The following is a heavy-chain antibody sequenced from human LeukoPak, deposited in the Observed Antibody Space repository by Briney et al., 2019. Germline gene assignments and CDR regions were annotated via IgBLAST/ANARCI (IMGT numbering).Heavy chain of an antibody. CDR3: ARGRVGSSSWYRFRFDP. CDR2: IYYSGST. CDR1: GYSISSGYY. V-gene: IGHV4-38-2*01. J-gene: IGHJ5*02. Sequence: SETLSLTCAISGYSISSGYYWGWIRQPPGRGLEWIASIYYSGSTSSNPSLKSRGTISVDTSKNQFSLKLSSVTAADTAVYYCARGRVGSSSWYRFRFDPWGQGTLVTVSS. D-gene: IGHD6-13*01.